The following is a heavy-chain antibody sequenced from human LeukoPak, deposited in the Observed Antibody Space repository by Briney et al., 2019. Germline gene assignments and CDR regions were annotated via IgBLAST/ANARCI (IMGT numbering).Heavy chain of an antibody. CDR1: GGTFSSYA. CDR3: ARSRIQLCPDY. V-gene: IGHV1-69*04. J-gene: IGHJ4*02. Sequence: SVKVSCKASGGTFSSYAISWVRQAPGQGLEWMGRIIPILGIANYAQKFQGRVTITAGKSTSTAYMELSSLRSEDTAVYYCARSRIQLCPDYWGQGTLVTVSS. D-gene: IGHD5-18*01. CDR2: IIPILGIA.